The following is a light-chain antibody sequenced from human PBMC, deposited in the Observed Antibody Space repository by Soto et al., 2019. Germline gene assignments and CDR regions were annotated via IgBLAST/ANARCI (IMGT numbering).Light chain of an antibody. Sequence: AIQMTQSPASLSASVGDRVTITCRASQDIRNELGWYQQRPGKAPKLLIYAAASLQSGVPSRFSGSGSGTDFTLTISSLQPEDFATYYCLQDYNYPPTFGQGTKVDIK. CDR1: QDIRNE. CDR3: LQDYNYPPT. V-gene: IGKV1-6*01. CDR2: AAA. J-gene: IGKJ1*01.